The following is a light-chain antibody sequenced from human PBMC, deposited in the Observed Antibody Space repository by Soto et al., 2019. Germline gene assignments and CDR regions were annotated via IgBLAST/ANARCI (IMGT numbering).Light chain of an antibody. V-gene: IGKV3-15*01. CDR1: QSISTE. J-gene: IGKJ2*01. CDR3: QQGHHWPLT. CDR2: SAS. Sequence: EIAMTQSPATLSVSPGERATLSCRASQSISTELAWYQQIPGQPPRLLIYSASTRATGVPARFTGSGSGSEFTLTIIGLQSEDFAIYYCQQGHHWPLTFGQGTRLEI.